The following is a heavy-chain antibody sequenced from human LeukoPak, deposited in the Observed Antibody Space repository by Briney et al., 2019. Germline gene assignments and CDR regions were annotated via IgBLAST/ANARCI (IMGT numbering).Heavy chain of an antibody. J-gene: IGHJ4*02. CDR1: GLSVSSNY. CDR3: AKTKTPLVGAYYFDS. Sequence: GSLRLFCAASGLSVSSNYMSCVRQAPGKGLEWVSVIYNGGSTYYAVSVKGRFTISRDDSKNTLYLQIISLSAEDTAVYYCAKTKTPLVGAYYFDSWGQGIMVTVSS. V-gene: IGHV3-53*01. CDR2: IYNGGST. D-gene: IGHD1-26*01.